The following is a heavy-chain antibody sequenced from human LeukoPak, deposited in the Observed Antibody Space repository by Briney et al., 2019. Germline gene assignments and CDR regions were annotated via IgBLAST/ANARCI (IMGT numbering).Heavy chain of an antibody. D-gene: IGHD3-3*01. CDR1: GGSIYSYY. CDR3: ATGNTLRYFNF. J-gene: IGHJ4*02. V-gene: IGHV4-59*01. Sequence: PSETLSLSRTASGGSIYSYYWSWIRQSPGKGLERIGYVYYTGNTDYNPSLKSRVTVSVDTSKNQFSLRLSSVTAADTAIYFCATGNTLRYFNFWGQGTLVTVPS. CDR2: VYYTGNT.